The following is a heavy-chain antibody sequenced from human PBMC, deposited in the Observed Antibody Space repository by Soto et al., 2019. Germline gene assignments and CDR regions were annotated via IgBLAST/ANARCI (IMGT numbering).Heavy chain of an antibody. CDR1: GFTFSSYA. D-gene: IGHD4-17*01. Sequence: EVQLLESGGGLVQPGGSLRRSCAASGFTFSSYAMSWVRQAPGMGLEWVSAISGSGGSTYYADSGKGRFTNSRVNSKNTLYLHMNTLRAEDTAVYYCAKDYGDYLFDYWGQGTLVTVSS. J-gene: IGHJ4*02. CDR3: AKDYGDYLFDY. V-gene: IGHV3-23*01. CDR2: ISGSGGST.